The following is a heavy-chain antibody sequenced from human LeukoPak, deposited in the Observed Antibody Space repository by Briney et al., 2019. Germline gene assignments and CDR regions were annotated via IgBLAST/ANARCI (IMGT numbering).Heavy chain of an antibody. J-gene: IGHJ4*02. V-gene: IGHV4-4*09. D-gene: IGHD2-2*02. CDR1: GGSIGTYY. CDR3: ARLGPGAIDFDY. Sequence: SETLSLTCTVSGGSIGTYYWSWIRQSPGKGLEWIGYIYVTGNTRYNPYLQSRVTISVDTSRNQFFLKMSSVTAADTAVFYCARLGPGAIDFDYWGQGTLVTVSS. CDR2: IYVTGNT.